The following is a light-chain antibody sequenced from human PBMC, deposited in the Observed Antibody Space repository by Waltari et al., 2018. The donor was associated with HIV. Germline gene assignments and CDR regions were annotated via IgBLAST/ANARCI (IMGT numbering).Light chain of an antibody. Sequence: QSVLTQPPSASETPGQRVTISCSGSISNIGTNFVYWYQQLPGTAPKVIIYRNSQRPSGVPDRFSGSKSGTSASLAISGLRSEDEADYYCEAWDDRLGGPVFGGGTRLTVL. CDR1: ISNIGTNF. J-gene: IGLJ2*01. CDR2: RNS. V-gene: IGLV1-47*01. CDR3: EAWDDRLGGPV.